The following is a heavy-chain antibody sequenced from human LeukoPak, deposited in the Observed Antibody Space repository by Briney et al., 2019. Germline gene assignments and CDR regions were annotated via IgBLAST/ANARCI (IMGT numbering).Heavy chain of an antibody. CDR1: GGSISSYY. V-gene: IGHV4-59*01. D-gene: IGHD3-10*01. CDR2: IYYSGST. CDR3: ARAGYGSDTNLDY. Sequence: SETLSLTCTVSGGSISSYYWSWIRQPPGKGLEWIGYIYYSGSTNYNPSLKSRVTISVDTSKNQFSLKLSSVTAADTAVYYCARAGYGSDTNLDYWGQGTLVTVSS. J-gene: IGHJ4*02.